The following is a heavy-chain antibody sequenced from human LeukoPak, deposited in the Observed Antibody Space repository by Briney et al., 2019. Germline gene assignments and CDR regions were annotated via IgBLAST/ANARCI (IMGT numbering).Heavy chain of an antibody. V-gene: IGHV3-21*04. CDR1: GFTFSSYS. CDR3: AKDIANYYDSSGKDY. CDR2: ISSSSSYI. D-gene: IGHD3-22*01. Sequence: GGSLRLSCAASGFTFSSYSMNWVRQAPGKGLEWVSSISSSSSYIYYADSVKGRFTISRDNAKNSLYLQMNSLRAEDTALYYCAKDIANYYDSSGKDYWGQGTLVTVSS. J-gene: IGHJ4*02.